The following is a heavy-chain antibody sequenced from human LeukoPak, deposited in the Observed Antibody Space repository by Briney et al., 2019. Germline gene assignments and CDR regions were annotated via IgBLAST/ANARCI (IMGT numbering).Heavy chain of an antibody. D-gene: IGHD3-22*01. CDR1: GGTFSSYA. V-gene: IGHV1-69*13. Sequence: SVKVSCKASGGTFSSYAISWVRQAPGQGLEWMGGIIPIFGTANYAQKFQGRVTITADESTSTAYMELSSLRSKDTAVYYCATSFYYYDSSGYYPTDYWGQGTLVTVSS. J-gene: IGHJ4*02. CDR3: ATSFYYYDSSGYYPTDY. CDR2: IIPIFGTA.